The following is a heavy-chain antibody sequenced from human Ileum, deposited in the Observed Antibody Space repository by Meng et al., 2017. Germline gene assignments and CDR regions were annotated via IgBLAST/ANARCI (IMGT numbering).Heavy chain of an antibody. D-gene: IGHD4-23*01. CDR2: ISHSGST. J-gene: IGHJ4*02. Sequence: QGQLQGSGPGLVQPSGTLSLTCAVSSGSITSDTYWSWVRLPPGKGLEWIGQISHSGSTFYNPSLKSRVTMSVDKSKSQFSLMLTSVTAADTAVYYCARHGGYYQGFWGQGTLVTVAS. CDR1: SGSITSDTY. V-gene: IGHV4-4*02. CDR3: ARHGGYYQGF.